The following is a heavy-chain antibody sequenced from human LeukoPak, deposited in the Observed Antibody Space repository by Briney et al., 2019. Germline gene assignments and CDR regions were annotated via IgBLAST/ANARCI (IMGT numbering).Heavy chain of an antibody. D-gene: IGHD2-2*01. CDR3: ARGQRDIVVVPAAPTSNWFDP. V-gene: IGHV4-34*01. Sequence: SETLSLTCAVYGGSFSGYYWSWIRQPPGKGLEWIGEINHSRSTNYNPSLKSRVTISVDTSKNQFSLKLSSVTAADTAVYYCARGQRDIVVVPAAPTSNWFDPWGQGTLVTVSS. CDR1: GGSFSGYY. CDR2: INHSRST. J-gene: IGHJ5*02.